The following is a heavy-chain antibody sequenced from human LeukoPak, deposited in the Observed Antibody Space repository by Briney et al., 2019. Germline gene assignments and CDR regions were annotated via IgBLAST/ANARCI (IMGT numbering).Heavy chain of an antibody. D-gene: IGHD5/OR15-5a*01. CDR2: INHSGST. J-gene: IGHJ4*02. CDR3: ARGGVFDRLAGIDY. V-gene: IGHV4-34*01. Sequence: SETLSLTCAVYGGSFSGYYWSWIRQPPGKGLEWVGEINHSGSTNYNPSLKSRVTISVDTSKNQFSLKLSSVTAADTAVYYCARGGVFDRLAGIDYWGQGTLVTVSS. CDR1: GGSFSGYY.